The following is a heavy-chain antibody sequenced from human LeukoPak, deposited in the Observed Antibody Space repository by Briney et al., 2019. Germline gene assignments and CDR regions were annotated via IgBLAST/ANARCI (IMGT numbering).Heavy chain of an antibody. J-gene: IGHJ4*02. CDR2: IYHNGST. Sequence: SATLSLTCTVSGCSISSSNWWRWVRQPPRKRLEWIGEIYHNGSTNYNPSLKSRVTISVDKSKNQFSLKLSSVTAADTAVYYCASAQIGSRVGDYWGPRTLVTVSS. CDR1: GCSISSSNW. V-gene: IGHV4-4*02. CDR3: ASAQIGSRVGDY. D-gene: IGHD2-15*01.